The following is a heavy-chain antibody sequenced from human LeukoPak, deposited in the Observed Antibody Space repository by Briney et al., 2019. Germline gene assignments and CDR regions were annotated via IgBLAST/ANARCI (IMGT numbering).Heavy chain of an antibody. CDR1: GFTFSSYA. Sequence: GGSLRLSCAASGFTFSSYAMHWVRQAPGKGLEWVSSISSSSSYIYYADSVKGRFTISRDNAKNSLYLQMNSLRAEDTAVYYCASGRGDYYDSSGFSDDAFDIWGQGTMVTVSS. J-gene: IGHJ3*02. CDR3: ASGRGDYYDSSGFSDDAFDI. V-gene: IGHV3-21*01. CDR2: ISSSSSYI. D-gene: IGHD3-22*01.